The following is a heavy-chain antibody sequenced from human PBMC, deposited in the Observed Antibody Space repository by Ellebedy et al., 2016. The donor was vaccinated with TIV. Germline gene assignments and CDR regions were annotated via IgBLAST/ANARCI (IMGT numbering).Heavy chain of an antibody. CDR3: AGRGGWSFDL. V-gene: IGHV3-7*01. Sequence: GESLKIPCTASQFTFNTYWMSWVRQGPGKGLEWVAIIKEDGSVKHYLESVKGRFTISRDNARKSMFLQMNSLKGDDTAVYYCAGRGGWSFDLWGRGTLVTVSS. CDR1: QFTFNTYW. D-gene: IGHD2-15*01. J-gene: IGHJ2*01. CDR2: IKEDGSVK.